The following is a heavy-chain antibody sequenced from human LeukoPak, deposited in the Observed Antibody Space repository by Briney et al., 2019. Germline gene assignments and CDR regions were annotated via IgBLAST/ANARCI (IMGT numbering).Heavy chain of an antibody. CDR3: ARVQENYYDSSGYYGY. Sequence: ASVKVSCKASGYTFTSYYMHWVRQAPGQGLEWMGIINPSGGSTSYAQKFQGRVTMTRDMSTSTVYMELSSLRSEDTAVYYCARVQENYYDSSGYYGYWGQGTLVTVSS. CDR1: GYTFTSYY. CDR2: INPSGGST. J-gene: IGHJ4*02. D-gene: IGHD3-22*01. V-gene: IGHV1-46*01.